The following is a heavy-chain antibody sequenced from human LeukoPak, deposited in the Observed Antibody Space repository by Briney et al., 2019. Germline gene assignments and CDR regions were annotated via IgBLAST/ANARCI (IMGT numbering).Heavy chain of an antibody. J-gene: IGHJ4*02. CDR3: ARDLLRGPQYYYDSSGYFHFDY. CDR1: GYTFTGYY. D-gene: IGHD3-22*01. CDR2: INPNSGGT. V-gene: IGHV1-2*02. Sequence: ASVKVSCKASGYTFTGYYMHWVRQAPGQGLEWMGWINPNSGGTNYAQKFQGRVTMTRDTSISTAYMELSRLRSDDTAVYYCARDLLRGPQYYYDSSGYFHFDYWGQGTLVTVSS.